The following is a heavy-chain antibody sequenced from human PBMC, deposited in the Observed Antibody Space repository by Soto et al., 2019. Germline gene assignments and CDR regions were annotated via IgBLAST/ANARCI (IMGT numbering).Heavy chain of an antibody. V-gene: IGHV1-8*01. CDR1: GYTFTSYD. Sequence: GASVKVSCKASGYTFTSYDINWVRQATGQGLEWMGWMNPNSGNTGYAQKFQGRVTMTRNTSISTAYMELSSLRSEDTAVYYCAXDYGVPGENDYYYGMDVWGQGTTVTVSS. CDR3: AXDYGVPGENDYYYGMDV. D-gene: IGHD4-17*01. CDR2: MNPNSGNT. J-gene: IGHJ6*02.